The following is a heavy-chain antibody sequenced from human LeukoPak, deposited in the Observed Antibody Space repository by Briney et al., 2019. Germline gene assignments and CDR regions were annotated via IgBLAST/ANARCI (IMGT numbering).Heavy chain of an antibody. CDR3: AKDPAVAGTGYYFDY. CDR2: ISGSGGST. D-gene: IGHD6-19*01. Sequence: GGSLRLSCAASGFTFSSYAMSWVRQAPGKGLEWVSAISGSGGSTYYADSVKGRFTISRDNSKNTLYLQMNSLRAEDTAVYYCAKDPAVAGTGYYFDYWGQGTLVTVFS. V-gene: IGHV3-23*01. CDR1: GFTFSSYA. J-gene: IGHJ4*02.